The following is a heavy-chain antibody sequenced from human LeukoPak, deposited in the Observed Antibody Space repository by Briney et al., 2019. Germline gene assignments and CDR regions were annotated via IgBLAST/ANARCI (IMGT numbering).Heavy chain of an antibody. J-gene: IGHJ6*02. D-gene: IGHD6-19*01. CDR3: ARVVAGPFPYSYYGMDV. CDR2: INHSGST. CDR1: GGSFSGYY. Sequence: SETLSLTCAVYGGSFSGYYWSWIRQPPVKGLEWIGEINHSGSTNYNPSLKSRVTISVDTSKNQFSLRLSSVTAADTAVYYCARVVAGPFPYSYYGMDVWGQGTPVTVSS. V-gene: IGHV4-34*01.